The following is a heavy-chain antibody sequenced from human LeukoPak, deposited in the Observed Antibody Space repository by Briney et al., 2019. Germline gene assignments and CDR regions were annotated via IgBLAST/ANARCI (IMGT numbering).Heavy chain of an antibody. CDR2: ISSSSSYI. J-gene: IGHJ4*02. CDR3: ARGDSGGMDY. CDR1: GFTFSNYN. V-gene: IGHV3-21*01. D-gene: IGHD3-16*01. Sequence: KPGGSLRLSCAASGFTFSNYNMNWVRRAPGKGLEWVSSISSSSSYIYYPDSVKGRFTISRDNANNSLYLQMNSLRAEDTTVYYCARGDSGGMDYWGQGTLVTVSS.